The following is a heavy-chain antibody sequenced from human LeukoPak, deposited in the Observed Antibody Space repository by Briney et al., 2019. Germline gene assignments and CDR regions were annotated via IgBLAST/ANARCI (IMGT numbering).Heavy chain of an antibody. J-gene: IGHJ4*02. CDR2: IYYSGLT. CDR1: GDSVSRSSYY. D-gene: IGHD6-19*01. V-gene: IGHV4-39*07. CDR3: AGERGEEYSSGWYKTNFFYN. Sequence: SETLSLTCSVSGDSVSRSSYYWGWIRQPPGKGLEWIANIYYSGLTYYSPSLKSRVTISIDTSKNQFSLDLRSVTAADTAVYYCAGERGEEYSSGWYKTNFFYNWGQGIRVTVSS.